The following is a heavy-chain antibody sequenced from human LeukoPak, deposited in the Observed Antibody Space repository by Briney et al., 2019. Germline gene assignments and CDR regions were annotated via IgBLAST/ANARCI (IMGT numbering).Heavy chain of an antibody. CDR3: ARETYGDYVIV. V-gene: IGHV4-61*08. D-gene: IGHD4-17*01. CDR2: IYYSGST. CDR1: GGSISSGGYY. Sequence: SETLSLTCAVSGGSISSGGYYWSWIRQPPGKGLEWIGYIYYSGSTNYNPSLKSRVTISVDTSKNQFSLKLSSVTAADTAVYYCARETYGDYVIVWGQGTLVTVSS. J-gene: IGHJ4*02.